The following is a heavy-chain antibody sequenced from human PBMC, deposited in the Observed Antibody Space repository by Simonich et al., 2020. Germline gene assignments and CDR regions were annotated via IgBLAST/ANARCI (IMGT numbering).Heavy chain of an antibody. D-gene: IGHD3-10*01. J-gene: IGHJ4*02. CDR1: GFTFSSYW. Sequence: EVQLVESGGGLVQPGGSLRLSCAASGFTFSSYWMSWVRQAQGKGLEWWDKIKKDGREKYYVDSVKGRFTISRDNAKNSLYLQMNSLRAEDTAVYYCARDREVYGSGSYYNYWGQGTLVTVSS. CDR3: ARDREVYGSGSYYNY. CDR2: IKKDGREK. V-gene: IGHV3-7*01.